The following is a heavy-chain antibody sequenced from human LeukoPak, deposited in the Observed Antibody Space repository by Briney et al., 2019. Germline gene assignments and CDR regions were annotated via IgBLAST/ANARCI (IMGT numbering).Heavy chain of an antibody. CDR1: GFTFDDYA. CDR2: ISWNSGSI. V-gene: IGHV3-9*01. D-gene: IGHD3-22*01. J-gene: IGHJ6*02. CDR3: AKDIAPRVAYDSSGPGGYGMDV. Sequence: QPGRSLRLSCAASGFTFDDYAMHWVRQAPGKGLEWVSGISWNSGSIGYADSVKGRFTISRDNAKNSLYLQMNSLRAEGTALYYCAKDIAPRVAYDSSGPGGYGMDVWGQGTTVTVSS.